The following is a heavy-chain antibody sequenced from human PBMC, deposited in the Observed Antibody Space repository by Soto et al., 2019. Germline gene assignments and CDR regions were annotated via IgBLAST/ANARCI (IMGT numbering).Heavy chain of an antibody. CDR2: IYYTGTT. J-gene: IGHJ4*02. CDR1: GGSISINNYY. D-gene: IGHD3-16*02. Sequence: SETLSLTCTVSGGSISINNYYWGWIRQPPGKGLEWIGSIYYTGTTYYNPSLKSRVTISVDTTKNQFSLKLSSVTAADTAVYYCSRGTYRYSDYWGQGTLVTVSS. CDR3: SRGTYRYSDY. V-gene: IGHV4-39*01.